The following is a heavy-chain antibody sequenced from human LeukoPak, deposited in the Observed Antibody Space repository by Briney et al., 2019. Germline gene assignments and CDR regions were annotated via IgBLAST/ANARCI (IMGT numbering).Heavy chain of an antibody. Sequence: GGSLRLSCAASGFTFSSYSMNWVRQAPGKGPEWVSYISSSTIYYADSVKGRFTISRDIAKNSLYLQMNSLRAEDTAVYYCARNMYTSGWYRLGYWGQGTLVTVSS. CDR1: GFTFSSYS. D-gene: IGHD6-19*01. J-gene: IGHJ4*02. V-gene: IGHV3-48*01. CDR3: ARNMYTSGWYRLGY. CDR2: ISSSTI.